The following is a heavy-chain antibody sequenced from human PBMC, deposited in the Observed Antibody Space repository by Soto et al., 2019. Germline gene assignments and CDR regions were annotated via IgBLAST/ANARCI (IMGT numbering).Heavy chain of an antibody. J-gene: IGHJ4*02. CDR3: AKDIGANYGDAFFW. Sequence: EVQLVESGGGLVQPGRSLRLSCAASGFTFDDYAMHWVRQAPGKGLEWVSGISWNSGSIGYADSVKGRFTISRDNAKNSLYLQMNSLRAEDTALYYCAKDIGANYGDAFFWWGQGTLVTVSS. V-gene: IGHV3-9*01. D-gene: IGHD4-17*01. CDR2: ISWNSGSI. CDR1: GFTFDDYA.